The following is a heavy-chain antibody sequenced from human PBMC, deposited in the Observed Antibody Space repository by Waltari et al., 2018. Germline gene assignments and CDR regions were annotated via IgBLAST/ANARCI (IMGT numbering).Heavy chain of an antibody. CDR1: GFTFGDYA. D-gene: IGHD6-19*01. J-gene: IGHJ5*02. V-gene: IGHV3-49*04. CDR2: IRSKAYGGTT. CDR3: GGSGYSSGWYVVGVDP. Sequence: EVQLVESGGGLVQPGRSLRLSCTASGFTFGDYAMSWVRQAPGKGLEWVGFIRSKAYGGTTEYAASVKGRFTISRDDSKSIAYLQMNSLKTEDTAVYYCGGSGYSSGWYVVGVDPWGQGTLVTVSS.